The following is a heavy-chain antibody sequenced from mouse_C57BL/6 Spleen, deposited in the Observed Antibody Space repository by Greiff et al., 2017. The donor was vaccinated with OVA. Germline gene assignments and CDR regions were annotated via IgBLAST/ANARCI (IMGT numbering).Heavy chain of an antibody. J-gene: IGHJ3*01. CDR1: GYTFTSYW. Sequence: VQLQQPGAELVKPGASVKLSCKASGYTFTSYWMHWVKQRPGQGLEWIGMIHPNSGSTNYNEKFKSKATLTVDKSSSTAYMQLSSLTSEDSAVYYCARRDPWFAYWGQGTLVTVSA. V-gene: IGHV1-64*01. CDR2: IHPNSGST. D-gene: IGHD3-3*01. CDR3: ARRDPWFAY.